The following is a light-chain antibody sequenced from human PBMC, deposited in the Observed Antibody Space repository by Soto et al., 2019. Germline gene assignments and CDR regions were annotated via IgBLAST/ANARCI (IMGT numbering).Light chain of an antibody. CDR1: SSNLGSNS. CDR2: NTY. V-gene: IGLV1-44*01. J-gene: IGLJ3*02. Sequence: SVLTQPPSASGTPGQRVIISCSGSSSNLGSNSGNWYQQLPGTAPKLLIYNTYQRPLGVPDRFSGSKSGTSASLAISGLQSEDEGDYFCAAWDDSLNGPVFGGGTKVTVL. CDR3: AAWDDSLNGPV.